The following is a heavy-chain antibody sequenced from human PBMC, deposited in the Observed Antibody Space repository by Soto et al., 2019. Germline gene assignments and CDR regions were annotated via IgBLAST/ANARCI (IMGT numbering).Heavy chain of an antibody. CDR3: ARIKWGLDYCSGMEV. V-gene: IGHV1-2*02. J-gene: IGHJ6*02. Sequence: QVQLVQSGAEVRKSGASVKVSCKASGYTFSDYFIQWLRQAPGQGLEWVAWINPKTAATNYAKKFQDRVTVTSDTSFSTAYLELTRLRPDDTALYYCARIKWGLDYCSGMEVWGQGTAVSVSS. CDR1: GYTFSDYF. CDR2: INPKTAAT. D-gene: IGHD1-26*01.